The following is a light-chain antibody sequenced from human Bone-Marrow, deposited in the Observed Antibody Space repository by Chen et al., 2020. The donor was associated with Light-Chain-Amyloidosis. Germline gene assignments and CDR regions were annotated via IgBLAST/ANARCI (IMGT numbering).Light chain of an antibody. CDR2: EDD. CDR3: QSYQGSSQGV. CDR1: RGSITTNY. Sequence: NFMLTQPHSVSESPAHTVYIFCPRRRGSITTNYVQWYQQSPGSSPTTVIYEDDQRPSGVPDRFSGSSDRSSNSASLTISGLKTEDEADYYCQSYQGSSQGVFGGGTKLTVL. V-gene: IGLV6-57*01. J-gene: IGLJ3*02.